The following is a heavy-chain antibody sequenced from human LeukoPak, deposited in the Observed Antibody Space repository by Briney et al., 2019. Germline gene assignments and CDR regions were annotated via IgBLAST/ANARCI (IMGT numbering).Heavy chain of an antibody. J-gene: IGHJ6*02. V-gene: IGHV3-21*01. CDR2: ISSSSSYI. Sequence: GGSLRLSCAASGFTFSSYSMNWVRQAPGKGLEWVSSISSSSSYIYYAGSVKGRFTISRDNARNSLYLQMNSLRAEDTAVYYCARDDCPRIAVAGSCRGPYYYYYYGMDVWGQGTTVTVSS. CDR1: GFTFSSYS. CDR3: ARDDCPRIAVAGSCRGPYYYYYYGMDV. D-gene: IGHD6-19*01.